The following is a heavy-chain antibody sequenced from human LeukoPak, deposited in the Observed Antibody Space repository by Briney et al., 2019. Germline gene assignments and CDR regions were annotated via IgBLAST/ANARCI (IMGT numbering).Heavy chain of an antibody. Sequence: KTSQTLSLTCTVSGGSISSGGYYWSWIRQPAGKGLEWIGRIYTSGSTNYNPSLKSRVTMSVDTSKNQFSLKLSSVTAADTAVYYCARNRYYDSSGYYVEYFDYWGQGTLVTVSS. CDR3: ARNRYYDSSGYYVEYFDY. D-gene: IGHD3-22*01. J-gene: IGHJ4*02. CDR1: GGSISSGGYY. V-gene: IGHV4-61*02. CDR2: IYTSGST.